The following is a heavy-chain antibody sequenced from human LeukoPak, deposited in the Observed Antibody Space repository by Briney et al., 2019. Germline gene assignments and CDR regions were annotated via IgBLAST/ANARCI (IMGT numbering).Heavy chain of an antibody. J-gene: IGHJ4*02. CDR1: GGSISSYY. Sequence: SDTLSLTRTVSGGSISSYYWSWIRQPPGKGLEWIGYIYYSGSTNYNPSLKSRVTISVDTSKNQFSLKLSSVTAADTAVYYCARVDWNDVYRFDYWGQGTLVTVSS. V-gene: IGHV4-59*07. CDR2: IYYSGST. CDR3: ARVDWNDVYRFDY. D-gene: IGHD1-1*01.